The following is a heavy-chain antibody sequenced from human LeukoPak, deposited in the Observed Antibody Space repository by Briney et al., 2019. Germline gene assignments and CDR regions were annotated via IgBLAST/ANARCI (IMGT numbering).Heavy chain of an antibody. D-gene: IGHD3-16*01. CDR3: GRDPPGGTLDI. CDR1: GGSMNAYF. CDR2: INDSGST. Sequence: SETLSLTCTVSGGSMNAYFWSWIRQPPGKGLEWIGDINDSGSTHYNPSLKSRVTISVDPSKNQFSLDLTSVTAADTAVYYCGRDPPGGTLDIWGQGTMVTVSS. J-gene: IGHJ3*02. V-gene: IGHV4-34*01.